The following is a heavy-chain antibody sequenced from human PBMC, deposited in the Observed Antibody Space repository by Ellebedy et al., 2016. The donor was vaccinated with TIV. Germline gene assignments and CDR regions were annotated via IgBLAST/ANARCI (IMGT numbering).Heavy chain of an antibody. CDR3: ARDQGRGLFDY. V-gene: IGHV3-48*03. CDR2: ISGSGGTK. Sequence: GGSLRLSCAASGFTFSGYEMNWVRQAPGKGLEWLSYISGSGGTKSYADSVKGRFTISRDNSENTLYLQMNSLRPEDTAVYFCARDQGRGLFDYWGQGTLVTVSS. CDR1: GFTFSGYE. D-gene: IGHD3-10*01. J-gene: IGHJ4*02.